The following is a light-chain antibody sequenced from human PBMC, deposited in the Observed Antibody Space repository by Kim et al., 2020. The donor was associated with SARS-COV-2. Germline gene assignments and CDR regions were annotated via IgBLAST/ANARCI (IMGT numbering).Light chain of an antibody. CDR1: TGPVISGHF. V-gene: IGLV7-46*01. CDR2: GTG. J-gene: IGLJ2*01. Sequence: PGGTVTLTCGSGTGPVISGHFPYWFQQKPGQDPRTLIYGTGNRHSWTPARFSGSLLGGKAALTLSAAQPEDEADYYCLLSYSDSRVFGGGTQLTVL. CDR3: LLSYSDSRV.